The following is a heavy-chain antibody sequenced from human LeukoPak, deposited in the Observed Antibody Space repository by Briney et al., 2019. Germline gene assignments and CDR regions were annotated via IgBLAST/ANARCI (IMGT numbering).Heavy chain of an antibody. CDR3: AKDGLAAAGTDAFDI. CDR2: IKQDGSEK. CDR1: GFTFSSYW. J-gene: IGHJ3*02. Sequence: GGSLRLSCAASGFTFSSYWMSWVRQAPGKGLEWVANIKQDGSEKYYVDSVKGRFTISRDNAKNSLYLQMNSLRAEDTAVYYCAKDGLAAAGTDAFDIWGQGTMVTVSS. D-gene: IGHD6-13*01. V-gene: IGHV3-7*01.